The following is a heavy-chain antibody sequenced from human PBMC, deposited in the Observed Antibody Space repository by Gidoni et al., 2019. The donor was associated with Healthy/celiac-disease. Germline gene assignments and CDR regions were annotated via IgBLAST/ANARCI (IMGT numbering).Heavy chain of an antibody. Sequence: DVQLVESGGGVVQPGGSLRLSCAASGLPFDDYAMHWVRQAPGKGLGWVSLISGDGGSTYYADSVKGRFTISRDNSKNSLYLQMNSLRTEDTALYYCAKVRLSRDYYFDYWGQGTLVTVSS. CDR3: AKVRLSRDYYFDY. V-gene: IGHV3-43*02. J-gene: IGHJ4*02. CDR2: ISGDGGST. D-gene: IGHD6-19*01. CDR1: GLPFDDYA.